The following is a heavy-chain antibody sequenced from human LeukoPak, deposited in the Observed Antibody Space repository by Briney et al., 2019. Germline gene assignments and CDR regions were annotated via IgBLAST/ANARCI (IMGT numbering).Heavy chain of an antibody. D-gene: IGHD2-2*01. CDR3: ASGGDIVVVPAGNWFDP. Sequence: GASVKVSCKASGGTFSSYAISWVRQAPGQGLEWMGGIIPIFGTANYAQKFQGRVTITADESTSTAYMELSSLRSEDTAVYYCASGGDIVVVPAGNWFDPWGQGTLVTVSS. V-gene: IGHV1-69*13. J-gene: IGHJ5*02. CDR1: GGTFSSYA. CDR2: IIPIFGTA.